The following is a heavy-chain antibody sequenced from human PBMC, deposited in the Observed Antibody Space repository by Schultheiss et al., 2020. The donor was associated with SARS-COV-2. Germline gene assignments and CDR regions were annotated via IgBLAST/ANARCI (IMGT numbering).Heavy chain of an antibody. V-gene: IGHV4-59*10. CDR2: IYTSGST. Sequence: SETLSLTCAVYGGSFSGYYWSWIRQPPGKGLEWIGRIYTSGSTNYNPSLKSRVTMSVDTSKNQFSLKLSSVTAADTAVYYCATFHLLYGGGAEYFQHWGQGTLVTVSS. CDR3: ATFHLLYGGGAEYFQH. J-gene: IGHJ1*01. D-gene: IGHD4-23*01. CDR1: GGSFSGYY.